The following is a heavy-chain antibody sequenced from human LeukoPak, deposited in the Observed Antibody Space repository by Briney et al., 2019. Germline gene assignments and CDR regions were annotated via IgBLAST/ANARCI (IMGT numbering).Heavy chain of an antibody. CDR1: GFTLSYFD. CDR3: ARADCSSSTSYLRRSWVYP. Sequence: GGSLRLSCAASGFTLSYFDMNWVRQAPGKGLEWVSSISTSSRYIYYKDSVRGRFTISRDDAKNSLHLEMNSLRAEDTAVYYCARADCSSSTSYLRRSWVYPWGQGTLVTVSS. V-gene: IGHV3-21*01. J-gene: IGHJ5*02. D-gene: IGHD2-2*01. CDR2: ISTSSRYI.